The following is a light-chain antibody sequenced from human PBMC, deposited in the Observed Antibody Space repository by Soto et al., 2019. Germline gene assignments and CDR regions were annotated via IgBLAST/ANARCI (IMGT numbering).Light chain of an antibody. CDR2: GAS. J-gene: IGKJ5*01. CDR3: QKYSSVIT. Sequence: DIQMTQSPSSLSASVGDRVTITCRASQGISSFVAWYQQKPGKVPRLLISGASTLQSGVPSRFSGSGSGTDFTLTITHLQPEDVATYYCQKYSSVITFGQGTRLEIK. CDR1: QGISSF. V-gene: IGKV1-27*01.